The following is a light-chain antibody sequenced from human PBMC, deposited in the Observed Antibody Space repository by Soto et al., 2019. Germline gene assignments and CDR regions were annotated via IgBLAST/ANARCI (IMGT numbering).Light chain of an antibody. CDR1: QSVLYSSNNKNF. J-gene: IGKJ1*01. Sequence: DIVMTQSPDSLAVSLGERANINCKSSQSVLYSSNNKNFLAWYQRKPGQAPRLXXYDASTRATGIPARFSGSGSGTEFTLTISSLQSEDFAVYYCQQYNNWPPWTFGQGTKGDI. V-gene: IGKV4-1*01. CDR2: DAS. CDR3: QQYNNWPPWT.